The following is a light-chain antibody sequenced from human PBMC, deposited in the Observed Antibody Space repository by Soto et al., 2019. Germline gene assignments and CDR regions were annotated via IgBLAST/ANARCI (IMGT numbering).Light chain of an antibody. Sequence: EIVPPQAPATLSVSAGDRTTLSCGANQSVRSSYLAWYQQKPGQAPRLLIYGASSRATGIPDRFSGSGSGTEFTLTISSLQSEDFAFYYCQQCNNWPRTFGQGTKV. J-gene: IGKJ1*01. V-gene: IGKV3D-15*01. CDR2: GAS. CDR1: QSVRSSY. CDR3: QQCNNWPRT.